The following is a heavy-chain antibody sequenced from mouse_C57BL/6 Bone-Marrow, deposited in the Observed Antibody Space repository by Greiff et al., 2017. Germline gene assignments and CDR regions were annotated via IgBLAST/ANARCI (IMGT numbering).Heavy chain of an antibody. V-gene: IGHV10-1*01. Sequence: EVKLMESGGGLVQPKGSLKLSCAASGFSFNTYAMNWVRQAPGQGLEWVARIRSKSNNYATYYADSVKDRLTISRDDSESMLYLQMNNLKTEDTAMYYCVRNYYAMDYWGQGTSVTVSS. CDR2: IRSKSNNYAT. CDR1: GFSFNTYA. J-gene: IGHJ4*01. CDR3: VRNYYAMDY.